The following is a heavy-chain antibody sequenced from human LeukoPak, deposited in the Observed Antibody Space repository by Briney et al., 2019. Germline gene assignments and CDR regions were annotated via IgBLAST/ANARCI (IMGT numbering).Heavy chain of an antibody. D-gene: IGHD3-3*01. Sequence: SETLSLTCTVSGGSISSGGYYWSWIRQPPGKGLEWIGYIYHSGSTYYNPSLKSRVTISVDTSKNQFSLKLSSVTAADTAVYYCARWRREWSGYSQRYFDLWGRGTLVTVSS. CDR1: GGSISSGGYY. V-gene: IGHV4-30-2*05. CDR3: ARWRREWSGYSQRYFDL. CDR2: IYHSGST. J-gene: IGHJ2*01.